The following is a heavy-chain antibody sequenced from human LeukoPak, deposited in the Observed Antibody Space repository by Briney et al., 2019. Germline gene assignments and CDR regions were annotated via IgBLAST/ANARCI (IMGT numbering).Heavy chain of an antibody. CDR1: GYSFTSYW. CDR2: IHPGDSDT. V-gene: IGHV5-51*01. CDR3: ARAGTYYYYHMDV. D-gene: IGHD6-19*01. Sequence: GESLQISCQGSGYSFTSYWIGWVRQMPGKGLEWMGIIHPGDSDTRYSPSFQGQVTISADKSISTAYLQWSSLKASDTAIYYCARAGTYYYYHMDVWGKGTTVTVFS. J-gene: IGHJ6*03.